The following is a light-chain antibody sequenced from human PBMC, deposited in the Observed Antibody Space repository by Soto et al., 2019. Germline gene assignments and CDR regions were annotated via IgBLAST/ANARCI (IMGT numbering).Light chain of an antibody. J-gene: IGKJ5*01. CDR2: AAS. CDR3: QHDYSYPIT. Sequence: AVPMTQSPSSLSASTGDRVTITCRASQGISRYVAWYQQKPGKAPKLLIYAASTLQSGVPSRCSGRGSGTDFTLTISFLQSDDFATYYCQHDYSYPITFGQGTRLEIK. V-gene: IGKV1-8*01. CDR1: QGISRY.